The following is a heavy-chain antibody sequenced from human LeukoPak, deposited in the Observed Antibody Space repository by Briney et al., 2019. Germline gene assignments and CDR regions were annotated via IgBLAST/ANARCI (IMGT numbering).Heavy chain of an antibody. J-gene: IGHJ4*02. Sequence: GGSLRLSCAASGFTFSGYAMSWVRQAPGKGLEWVSAISGSGGSTYYADSVKGRFTISRDNSKNTLYLQMNSLRAEDTAVYYCAKGYNWNYRIDYWGQGTLVTASS. CDR1: GFTFSGYA. D-gene: IGHD1-7*01. CDR2: ISGSGGST. V-gene: IGHV3-23*01. CDR3: AKGYNWNYRIDY.